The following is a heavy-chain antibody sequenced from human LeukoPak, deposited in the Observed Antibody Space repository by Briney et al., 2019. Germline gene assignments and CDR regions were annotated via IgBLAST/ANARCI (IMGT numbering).Heavy chain of an antibody. CDR2: IIPIFGTA. D-gene: IGHD3-10*01. CDR1: GGTFSSYA. J-gene: IGHJ4*02. Sequence: SVKVSSKASGGTFSSYAISCVRQAPGQGLEWMGRIIPIFGTANYAQKFQGRVTITTDESTSTAYMELSSLRAEDTAVYYCARDGTYGSGSPMWGQGTLVTVSS. CDR3: ARDGTYGSGSPM. V-gene: IGHV1-69*05.